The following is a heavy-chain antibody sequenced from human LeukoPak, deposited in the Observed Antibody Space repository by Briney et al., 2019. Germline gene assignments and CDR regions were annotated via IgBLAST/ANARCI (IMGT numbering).Heavy chain of an antibody. CDR2: ISGSGGST. D-gene: IGHD6-19*01. Sequence: GGSLRLSCAASGFTFSSYAMSWVRQAPGKGLEWVSAISGSGGSTYYADSVKGRFIISRDNSKNTLYLQMNSLRAEDTAVYYCAKDGGYSSGWYEDYWGQGTLVTVSS. J-gene: IGHJ4*02. V-gene: IGHV3-23*01. CDR1: GFTFSSYA. CDR3: AKDGGYSSGWYEDY.